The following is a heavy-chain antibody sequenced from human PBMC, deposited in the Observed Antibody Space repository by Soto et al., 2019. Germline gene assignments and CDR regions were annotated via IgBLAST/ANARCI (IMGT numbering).Heavy chain of an antibody. CDR3: ARLYYDSSGYYSHDAFDI. CDR1: GGSISSYY. D-gene: IGHD3-22*01. Sequence: SSETLSLTCTVSGGSISSYYWSWIRQPPGKGLEWIGYIYYSGSTHYNPSLKSRVTISVDTSKNQFSLKLSSVTAADTAVYYCARLYYDSSGYYSHDAFDIWGQGTMVT. CDR2: IYYSGST. V-gene: IGHV4-59*01. J-gene: IGHJ3*02.